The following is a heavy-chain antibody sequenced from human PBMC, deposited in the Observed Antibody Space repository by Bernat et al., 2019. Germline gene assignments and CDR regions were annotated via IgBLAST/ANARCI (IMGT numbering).Heavy chain of an antibody. CDR2: ISGSSTYT. D-gene: IGHD5-12*01. Sequence: QVQLVESGGDLVKPGGSLRLSCVGSGFTFVDDYMTWIRQAPGKGLEWVAAISGSSTYTYVADSLKVRFTISRDNATNSLYLQMNSLRTDDTAIYYSARTLHVGYREYWGRGTLVSVSS. CDR1: GFTFVDDY. V-gene: IGHV3-11*05. CDR3: ARTLHVGYREY. J-gene: IGHJ4*02.